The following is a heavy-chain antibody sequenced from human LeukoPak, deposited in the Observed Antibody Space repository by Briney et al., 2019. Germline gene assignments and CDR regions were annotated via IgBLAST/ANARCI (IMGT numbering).Heavy chain of an antibody. V-gene: IGHV4-59*01. Sequence: SETLSLTCTVSGGSIRSYYWSWIRQPPGKGLEWIGYIYNSGNSKYNPSLNSRVTISVDTSKNQFSLRLSSVTAADTAIYYCARDVGYCSSASCYAWFDPWGQGTLVTVSS. D-gene: IGHD2-2*01. J-gene: IGHJ5*02. CDR3: ARDVGYCSSASCYAWFDP. CDR1: GGSIRSYY. CDR2: IYNSGNS.